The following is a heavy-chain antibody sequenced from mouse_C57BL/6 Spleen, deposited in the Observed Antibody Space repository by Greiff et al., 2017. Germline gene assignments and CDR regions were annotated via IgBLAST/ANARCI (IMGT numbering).Heavy chain of an antibody. CDR1: GYSITSDY. CDR3: ARSPLIYYGYDGYAMDY. J-gene: IGHJ4*01. D-gene: IGHD2-2*01. Sequence: VQLQQSGPGLAKPSQTLSLTCSVTGYSITSDYWNWIRKFPGNKLEYMGYISYSGSTYYNPSLKSRISITRDTSKNQYYLQLNSVTTEDTATYYCARSPLIYYGYDGYAMDYWGQGTSVTVSS. V-gene: IGHV3-8*01. CDR2: ISYSGST.